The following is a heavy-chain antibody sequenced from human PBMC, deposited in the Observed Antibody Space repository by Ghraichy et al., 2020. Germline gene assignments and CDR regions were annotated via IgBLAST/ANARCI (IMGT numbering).Heavy chain of an antibody. Sequence: SETLSLTCTVSGGSISSYYWSWIRQPPGKGLEWIGYIYYSGSTNYNPSLKSRVTISVDTSKNQFSLKLSSVTAADTAVYYCARRRAGYDILTGYYASDTYYFDYWGQGTLVTASS. J-gene: IGHJ4*02. CDR1: GGSISSYY. V-gene: IGHV4-59*01. CDR3: ARRRAGYDILTGYYASDTYYFDY. D-gene: IGHD3-9*01. CDR2: IYYSGST.